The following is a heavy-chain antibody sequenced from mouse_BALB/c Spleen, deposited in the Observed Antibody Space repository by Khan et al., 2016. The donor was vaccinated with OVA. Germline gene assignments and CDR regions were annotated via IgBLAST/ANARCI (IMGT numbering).Heavy chain of an antibody. D-gene: IGHD2-13*01. Sequence: VQLQQSGPELMKPGASVKISCKASGYSFTSYYIHWVMQSHGTSLEWIGYIDPFSGGTTYNKKFKGKATLTVDKSSSTAYIHLSNLTSVDSAVYYGRRHGDVAWFAYWGQGTLVTVSA. J-gene: IGHJ3*01. CDR3: RRHGDVAWFAY. V-gene: IGHV1S135*01. CDR1: GYSFTSYY. CDR2: IDPFSGGT.